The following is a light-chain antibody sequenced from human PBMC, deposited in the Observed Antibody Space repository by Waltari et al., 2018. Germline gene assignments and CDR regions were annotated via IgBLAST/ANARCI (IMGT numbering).Light chain of an antibody. CDR3: QQRSNWPPIT. V-gene: IGKV3-11*01. Sequence: EIVLTQSPATLSLSPWERATLPCRASQRVSSSLAWYQQKPGQAPRLLIYDASNRATGIPARFSGSGSGTDFTLTISSLEPEDFAVYYCQQRSNWPPITFGQGTRLEIK. CDR2: DAS. CDR1: QRVSSS. J-gene: IGKJ5*01.